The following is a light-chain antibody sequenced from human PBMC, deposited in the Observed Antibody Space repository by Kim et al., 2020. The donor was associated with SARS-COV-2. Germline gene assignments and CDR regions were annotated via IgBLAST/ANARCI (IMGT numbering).Light chain of an antibody. CDR1: SGINVGTYR. J-gene: IGLJ3*02. CDR2: YKSDSDK. Sequence: QPVLTQPSSLYASPGASASLTCTLRSGINVGTYRIYWYQQKPGSPPQYLLRYKSDSDKQQGSGVPSRFSGSKDASANAGILLISGLQSEDEADYYCMIWHSSAWVFGGGTQLTVL. CDR3: MIWHSSAWV. V-gene: IGLV5-45*03.